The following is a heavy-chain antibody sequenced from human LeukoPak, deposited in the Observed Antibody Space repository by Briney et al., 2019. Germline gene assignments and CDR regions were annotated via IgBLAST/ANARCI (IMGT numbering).Heavy chain of an antibody. CDR1: GFTFSNAY. D-gene: IGHD5-24*01. J-gene: IGHJ4*02. Sequence: RGSLRLSCAASGFTFSNAYMGWGRQAPGQGLEWVGRVKSKTEDGTVDYGAPVKGRFPISRADSKNSLFLEIEHLKTEHRAGYYCPTEYGNSRARYYFDYWGQGTLVTVSS. V-gene: IGHV3-15*01. CDR2: VKSKTEDGTV. CDR3: PTEYGNSRARYYFDY.